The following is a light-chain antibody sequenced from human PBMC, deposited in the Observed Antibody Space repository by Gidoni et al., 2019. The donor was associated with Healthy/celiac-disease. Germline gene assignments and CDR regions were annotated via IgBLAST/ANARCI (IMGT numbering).Light chain of an antibody. CDR1: SSNIGSNT. J-gene: IGLJ2*01. CDR2: TNN. CDR3: ATWDDSLNGPV. V-gene: IGLV1-44*01. Sequence: QSVLTQPPSASGTPGQRVTISCSGRSSNIGSNTVNWYQQPPGTAPKLLIYTNNQRPSGVPDRLSGSKSVTSAALAISGRQSEDEADYYCATWDDSLNGPVFGGGTKLTVL.